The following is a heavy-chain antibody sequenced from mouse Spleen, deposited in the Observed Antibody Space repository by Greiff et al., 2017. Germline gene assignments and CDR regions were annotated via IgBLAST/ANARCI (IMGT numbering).Heavy chain of an antibody. CDR2: IWRGGST. CDR1: GFSLTSYG. D-gene: IGHD2-10*02. V-gene: IGHV2-5*01. J-gene: IGHJ4*01. CDR3: AKTAKLRMVTTLYAMDY. Sequence: QVQLQQSGPGLVQPSQSLSITCTVSGFSLTSYGVHWVRQSPGKGLEWLGVIWRGGSTDYNAAFMSRLSITKDNSKSQVFFKMNSLQADDTAIYYCAKTAKLRMVTTLYAMDYWGQGTSVTVSS.